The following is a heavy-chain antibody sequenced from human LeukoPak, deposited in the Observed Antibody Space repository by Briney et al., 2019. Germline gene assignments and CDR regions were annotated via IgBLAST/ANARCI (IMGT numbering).Heavy chain of an antibody. D-gene: IGHD1-26*01. CDR2: IYSGGST. V-gene: IGHV3-53*01. CDR1: GFTVSSNY. Sequence: GGSLRLSCAASGFTVSSNYMSWVRQAPGKGLGWVSLIYSGGSTYYADSVKGRFTISRDNSKNTLFLQMNSLRAEDTAVYYCALGATIRVFDYWGQGTLVTVSS. CDR3: ALGATIRVFDY. J-gene: IGHJ4*02.